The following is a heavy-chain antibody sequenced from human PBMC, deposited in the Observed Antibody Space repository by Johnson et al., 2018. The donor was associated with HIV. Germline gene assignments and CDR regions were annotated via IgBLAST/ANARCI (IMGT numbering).Heavy chain of an antibody. CDR3: PRETNSAMAGDAFDI. CDR2: IKQDGSEK. CDR1: GFTFSSYW. J-gene: IGHJ3*02. Sequence: VQLVESGGGVVQPGRSLRLSCAASGFTFSSYWMSWVRQAPGKGLEWVANIKQDGSEKYYVDSVKGRFTISRDNAKNSLYLQMNSLRAEDTAVYYCPRETNSAMAGDAFDIWGQGTMVTVSS. V-gene: IGHV3-7*01. D-gene: IGHD5-18*01.